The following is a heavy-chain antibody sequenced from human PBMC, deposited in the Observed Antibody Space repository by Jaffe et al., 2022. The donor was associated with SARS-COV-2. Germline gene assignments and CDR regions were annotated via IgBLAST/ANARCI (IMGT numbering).Heavy chain of an antibody. J-gene: IGHJ3*02. V-gene: IGHV3-74*03. CDR1: GFTFSAYW. CDR2: ITTDGIK. CDR3: VRNGGLGAFDI. Sequence: EVQLVESGGGLVQPGGSLRLSCAASGFTFSAYWMHWVRQVPGRGLQWVSRITTDGIKTDADSVRGRFTISRDDAKSTLDLHMSSLRAEDTAVYYCVRNGGLGAFDIWGHGTMVMVSS. D-gene: IGHD3-16*01.